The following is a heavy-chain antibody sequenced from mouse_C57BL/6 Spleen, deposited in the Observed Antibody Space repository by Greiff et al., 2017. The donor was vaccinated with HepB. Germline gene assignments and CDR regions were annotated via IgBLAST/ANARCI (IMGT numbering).Heavy chain of an antibody. J-gene: IGHJ2*01. CDR2: IDPEDGDT. CDR3: TTGFFDY. V-gene: IGHV14-1*01. Sequence: VQLQQSGAELVRPGASVKLSCTASGFNIKDYYMHWVKQRPEQGLEWIGRIDPEDGDTEYAPKFQGEATMTPDTSSNTDYLQLSSLTSEDTAVYYCTTGFFDYWGQGTTLTVSS. CDR1: GFNIKDYY.